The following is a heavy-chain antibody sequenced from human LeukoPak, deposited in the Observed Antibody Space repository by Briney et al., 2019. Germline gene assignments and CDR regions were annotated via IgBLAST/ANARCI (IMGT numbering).Heavy chain of an antibody. CDR3: ARTYCSGGSCYSDY. V-gene: IGHV4-59*01. CDR2: IYYSGST. J-gene: IGHJ4*02. CDR1: GGSIRSYY. D-gene: IGHD2-15*01. Sequence: SETLSLTCTVSGGSIRSYYWSWIRQPPGKGLEWIGYIYYSGSTNYNPSLKSRVTISVDTSKNQFSLKLSSVTAADTAVYYCARTYCSGGSCYSDYWGQGTLVTVSS.